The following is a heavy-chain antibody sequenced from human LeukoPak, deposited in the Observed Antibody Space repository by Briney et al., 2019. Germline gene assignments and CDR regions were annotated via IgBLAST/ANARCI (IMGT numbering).Heavy chain of an antibody. J-gene: IGHJ4*02. CDR3: ARHRGSGWSDFDY. Sequence: PSETLSLTCTVSGGSITSSSYYWGWIRQPPGKGLEWIGSVYYSGNTYYNSSLKSRVTISVDTSKNQFSLKLTSVTAADTAVYYCARHRGSGWSDFDYWGQGTLVAVSS. CDR1: GGSITSSSYY. V-gene: IGHV4-39*01. D-gene: IGHD6-19*01. CDR2: VYYSGNT.